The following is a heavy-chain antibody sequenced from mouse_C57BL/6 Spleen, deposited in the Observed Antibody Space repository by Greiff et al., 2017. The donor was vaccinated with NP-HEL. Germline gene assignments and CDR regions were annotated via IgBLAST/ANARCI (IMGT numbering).Heavy chain of an antibody. D-gene: IGHD1-1*01. Sequence: EVQVVESGGGLVKPGGSLKLSCAASGFTFSSYTMSWVRQTPEKRLEWVATISGGGGNTYYPDSVKGRLTISRDNAKNTLYLQMSSLRSEDTALYYCARPDYYGNSYYWYFDVWGAGTTVTVSS. CDR3: ARPDYYGNSYYWYFDV. J-gene: IGHJ1*01. CDR2: ISGGGGNT. V-gene: IGHV5-9*01. CDR1: GFTFSSYT.